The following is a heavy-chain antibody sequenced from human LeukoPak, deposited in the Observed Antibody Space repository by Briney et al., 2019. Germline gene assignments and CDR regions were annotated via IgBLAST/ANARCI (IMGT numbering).Heavy chain of an antibody. CDR3: ARGDYGDYAHAFDI. CDR2: MSGSATTI. J-gene: IGHJ3*02. D-gene: IGHD4-17*01. V-gene: IGHV3-48*03. CDR1: GFTFSYYE. Sequence: GGSLRLSCAASGFTFSYYEMNWVRQAPAKGLEWVSYMSGSATTIYYPDSVKGRFTISRDNAKTSLYLQMNRLRAGDTAVYYCARGDYGDYAHAFDIWGEGTMVTVSS.